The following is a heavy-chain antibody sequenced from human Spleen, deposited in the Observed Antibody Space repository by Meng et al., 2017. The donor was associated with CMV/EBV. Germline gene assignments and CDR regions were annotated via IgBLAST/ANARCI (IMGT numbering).Heavy chain of an antibody. V-gene: IGHV3-7*01. CDR1: GFTFSSYG. CDR3: ARYYYDFWSGYSGMDV. CDR2: IKQDGTEK. Sequence: GESLKISCAASGFTFSSYGMHWIRQAPGKGLEWVANIKQDGTEKYYVDSVKGRFTVSRDNAKNSLCLQMNSLRAEDTAVYYCARYYYDFWSGYSGMDVWGQGTTVTVSS. D-gene: IGHD3-3*01. J-gene: IGHJ6*02.